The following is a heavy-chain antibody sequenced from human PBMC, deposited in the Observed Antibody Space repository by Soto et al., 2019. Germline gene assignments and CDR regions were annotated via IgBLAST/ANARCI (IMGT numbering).Heavy chain of an antibody. CDR1: GGSSSSGDYY. CDR2: IYYNWNT. V-gene: IGHV4-61*08. CDR3: ARDLHDYSV. J-gene: IGHJ1*01. D-gene: IGHD2-21*01. Sequence: SETLSLTCTVSGGSSSSGDYYWSWIRQPPGKGLEWIGYIYYNWNTNYNPSLKSRATISIDTSKKQFSLKLTSVTAADTAVYYCARDLHDYSVWGQGTLVTVS.